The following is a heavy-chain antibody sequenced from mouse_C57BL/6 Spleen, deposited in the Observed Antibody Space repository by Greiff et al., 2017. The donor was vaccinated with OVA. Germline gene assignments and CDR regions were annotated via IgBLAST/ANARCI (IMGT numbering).Heavy chain of an antibody. D-gene: IGHD2-4*01. V-gene: IGHV1-64*01. CDR1: GYTFTSYW. CDR2: IHPNSGST. Sequence: VQLQQPGAELVKPGASVKLSCKASGYTFTSYWMHWVKQRPGQGLEWIGMIHPNSGSTNYNEKFKSKATLTVDKSSSTAYMQLSSLTSEDSAVYYCARDDYDEGYFDYWGQGTTLTVSS. J-gene: IGHJ2*01. CDR3: ARDDYDEGYFDY.